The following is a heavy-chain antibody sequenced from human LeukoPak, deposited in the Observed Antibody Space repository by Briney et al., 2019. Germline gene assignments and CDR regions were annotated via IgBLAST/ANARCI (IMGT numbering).Heavy chain of an antibody. J-gene: IGHJ3*02. V-gene: IGHV4-61*08. CDR1: GGSISSGDYY. CDR3: ARHLSAGYHDAFDI. D-gene: IGHD6-13*01. CDR2: IYYSGST. Sequence: SETLSLTCTVSGGSISSGDYYWSWIRQPPGKGLEWIGYIYYSGSTNYNPSLKSRVTISVDTSKNQFSLKLSSVTAADTAVYYCARHLSAGYHDAFDIWGQGTMVTVSS.